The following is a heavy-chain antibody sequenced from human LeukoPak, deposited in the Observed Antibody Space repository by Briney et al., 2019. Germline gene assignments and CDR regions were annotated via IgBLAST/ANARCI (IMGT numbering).Heavy chain of an antibody. CDR2: TYYRSKWYN. V-gene: IGHV6-1*01. CDR1: GDSVSSNSAA. J-gene: IGHJ5*02. Sequence: SQTLSLTCAISGDSVSSNSAAWNWIRQSPSRGLEWLGRTYYRSKWYNDYAVSVKSRITINPDTSKNRFSLQLNSVTPEDTAVYYCARDERFLEWLLADLPIWDNWFDPWGQGTLVTVSS. CDR3: ARDERFLEWLLADLPIWDNWFDP. D-gene: IGHD3-3*01.